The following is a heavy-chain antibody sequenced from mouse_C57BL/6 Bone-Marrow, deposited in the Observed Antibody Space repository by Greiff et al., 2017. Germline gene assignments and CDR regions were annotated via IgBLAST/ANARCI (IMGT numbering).Heavy chain of an antibody. J-gene: IGHJ1*03. V-gene: IGHV14-4*01. CDR3: TTEYFDV. CDR1: GFNIKDDY. CDR2: IDPENGYT. Sequence: EVQLQQSGAELVRPGASVKLSCTASGFNIKDDYMHWVKQRPEQGLEWIGRIDPENGYTEYAAKFQGKATITADTSSNTAYLQLSHLTAEDTAVYYCTTEYFDVWGTGTTVTVSA.